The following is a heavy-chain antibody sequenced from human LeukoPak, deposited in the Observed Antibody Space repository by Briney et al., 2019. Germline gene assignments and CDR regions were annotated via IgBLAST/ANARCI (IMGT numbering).Heavy chain of an antibody. J-gene: IGHJ4*02. CDR2: MNPSSGNT. D-gene: IGHD1-26*01. CDR3: ARNVRIVGSYLFDY. CDR1: GYTFTSYD. V-gene: IGHV1-8*01. Sequence: GASVKVSCKASGYTFTSYDINWVRQATGQGLEWMGWMNPSSGNTGYAQKFQGRVTMTRNTSISTAYMELSSLRSEDTAVYYCARNVRIVGSYLFDYWGQGTLVTVSS.